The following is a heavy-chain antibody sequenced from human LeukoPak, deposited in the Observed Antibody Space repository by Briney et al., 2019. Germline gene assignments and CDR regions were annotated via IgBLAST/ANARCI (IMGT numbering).Heavy chain of an antibody. D-gene: IGHD2-15*01. J-gene: IGHJ4*02. CDR1: GYTFTSYG. CDR3: ARDLKGWFSILGH. Sequence: ASVKVSCKASGYTFTSYGISWVRQAPGQGLEWMGWISAYNGNTNYAQKLQGRVTKTTDTSTSTAYMELRSLRSGDTAVYYCARDLKGWFSILGHWGQGTLVTVSS. V-gene: IGHV1-18*01. CDR2: ISAYNGNT.